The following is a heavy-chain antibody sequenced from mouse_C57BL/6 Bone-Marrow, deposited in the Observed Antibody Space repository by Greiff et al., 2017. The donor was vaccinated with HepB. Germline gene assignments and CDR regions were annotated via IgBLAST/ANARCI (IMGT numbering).Heavy chain of an antibody. J-gene: IGHJ4*01. CDR1: GYTFTDYE. D-gene: IGHD1-1*02. CDR2: IDPETGGT. V-gene: IGHV1-15*01. CDR3: TRHVLWSYYAMDY. Sequence: VQLQQSGAELVRPGASVTLSCKASGYTFTDYEMHWVKQTPVHGLEWIGAIDPETGGTAYNQKFKGKAILTADKSSSTAYMELRSLTSEDSAVYYCTRHVLWSYYAMDYWGQGTSVTVSS.